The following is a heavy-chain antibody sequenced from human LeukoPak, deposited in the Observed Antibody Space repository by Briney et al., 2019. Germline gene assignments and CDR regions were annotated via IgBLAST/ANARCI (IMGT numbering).Heavy chain of an antibody. D-gene: IGHD6-6*01. CDR3: ARLGPAPPPSSSFFDY. V-gene: IGHV5-51*01. Sequence: GESLKISCKGSGYSFTNYWITWVRQMPGKGLEWTGIIYPGDSDTRYSPSFQGQVTISVDKSISTAYLQWSSLKASDTAMYYCARLGPAPPPSSSFFDYWGQGTLVTVSS. J-gene: IGHJ4*02. CDR2: IYPGDSDT. CDR1: GYSFTNYW.